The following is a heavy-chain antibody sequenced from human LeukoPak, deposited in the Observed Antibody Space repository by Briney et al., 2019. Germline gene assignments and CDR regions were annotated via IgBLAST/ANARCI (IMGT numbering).Heavy chain of an antibody. J-gene: IGHJ3*02. D-gene: IGHD1-26*01. CDR1: GFTFSSYA. Sequence: PGGSLRLSCAASGFTFSSYAMHWVRQAPGKGLEWVAVISYDGSNKYYADSVKGRFTISRDNSKNTLYLQMNSLRAEDTAVYYCASGDSGSYLGDAFDIWGQGTMVTVSS. CDR2: ISYDGSNK. CDR3: ASGDSGSYLGDAFDI. V-gene: IGHV3-30*04.